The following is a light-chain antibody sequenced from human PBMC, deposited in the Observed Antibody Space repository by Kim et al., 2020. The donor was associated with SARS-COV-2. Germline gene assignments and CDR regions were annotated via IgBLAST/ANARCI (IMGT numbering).Light chain of an antibody. CDR2: GAS. V-gene: IGKV3-15*01. Sequence: PGERATLSCKASQSVGSNLAWYQQKPGRVPRLLIYGASTRATGIPARFSGSGSGTEFTLTISSLLSEDYAIYYCQQYNNWPLLLTFGGGTKVDIK. CDR3: QQYNNWPLLLT. J-gene: IGKJ4*01. CDR1: QSVGSN.